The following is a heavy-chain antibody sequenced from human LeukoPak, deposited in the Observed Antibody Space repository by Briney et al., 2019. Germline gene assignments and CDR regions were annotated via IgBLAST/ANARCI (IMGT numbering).Heavy chain of an antibody. J-gene: IGHJ3*02. D-gene: IGHD4-11*01. CDR3: ARGPGDYDASDI. CDR2: IKENGNEQ. CDR1: GFLFTSYW. V-gene: IGHV3-7*01. Sequence: GGSLRLSCEASGFLFTSYWMSWVRQAPGKGAEWVAHIKENGNEQYYADSVKGRFTISRDNVKQSLCLQMNNLRVEDTAVYYCARGPGDYDASDIWGQGTMVTVSS.